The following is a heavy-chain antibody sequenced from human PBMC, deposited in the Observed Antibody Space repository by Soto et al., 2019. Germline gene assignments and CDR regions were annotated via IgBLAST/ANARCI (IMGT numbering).Heavy chain of an antibody. CDR3: AREEVSARKHYGMDV. J-gene: IGHJ6*02. Sequence: QVQLVESGGGVVQPGRSLRLSCAASGFTFSSYALPWVRRAPGRGLDWVAIISYDGNNKYYADSVKGRFTISRDNSKNTLYLQMNSLRAEDTAVYYCAREEVSARKHYGMDVWGQGTTVTVSS. V-gene: IGHV3-30-3*01. CDR2: ISYDGNNK. CDR1: GFTFSSYA. D-gene: IGHD1-20*01.